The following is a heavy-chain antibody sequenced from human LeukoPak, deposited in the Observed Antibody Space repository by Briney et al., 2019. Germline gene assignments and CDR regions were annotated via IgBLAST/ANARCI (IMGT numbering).Heavy chain of an antibody. CDR1: GFLFSNSW. Sequence: SGGSLRLSCADSGFLFSNSWMAWVRQAPGRGLEWLANINQDGSAKTCVDSVKGRFTISRDNAKNSLYLQMNSLRAEDTAMYYCARESGYNAFDYWGQGPVVTVSS. J-gene: IGHJ4*02. V-gene: IGHV3-7*05. D-gene: IGHD5-24*01. CDR3: ARESGYNAFDY. CDR2: INQDGSAK.